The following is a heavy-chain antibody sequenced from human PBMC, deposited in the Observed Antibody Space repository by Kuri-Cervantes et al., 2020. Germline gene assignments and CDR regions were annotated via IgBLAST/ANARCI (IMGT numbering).Heavy chain of an antibody. CDR2: FDPEDGET. CDR3: ARGTVVVAATPVYYYYYGMDV. D-gene: IGHD2-15*01. V-gene: IGHV1-24*01. CDR1: GYTLTELS. J-gene: IGHJ6*02. Sequence: ASVKVSCKVSGYTLTELSMHWVRQAPGKGLEWMGGFDPEDGETIYAQKFQGRVTMTEDTSTDTAYMELSSLRSEDTAVYYCARGTVVVAATPVYYYYYGMDVWGQGTTVTFPS.